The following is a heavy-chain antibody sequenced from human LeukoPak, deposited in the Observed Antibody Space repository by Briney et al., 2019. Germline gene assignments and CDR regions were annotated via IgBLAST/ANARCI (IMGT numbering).Heavy chain of an antibody. Sequence: SETLSLTCTVSGGSIISYYWSWIRQPAGTGLEWVGRIYVTGSTIYNPSLQSRLSMSVDTSKNQFSLRLTSVTAADTAVYYCARLKYYDSTGYSPGYYMDVWGKGITVTVSS. J-gene: IGHJ6*03. D-gene: IGHD3-22*01. CDR1: GGSIISYY. V-gene: IGHV4-4*07. CDR2: IYVTGST. CDR3: ARLKYYDSTGYSPGYYMDV.